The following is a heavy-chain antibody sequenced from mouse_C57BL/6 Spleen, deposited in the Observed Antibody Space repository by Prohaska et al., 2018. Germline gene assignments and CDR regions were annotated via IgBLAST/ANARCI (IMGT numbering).Heavy chain of an antibody. V-gene: IGHV6-6*01. D-gene: IGHD1-1*01. J-gene: IGHJ3*01. CDR2: IRNTANNHAT. CDR3: TPYYYGSSYVEFAY. Sequence: DRGLEWVAEIRNTANNHATYYAESVKGRFTISRDDSKSSVYLQMNSLRAEDTCIYYCTPYYYGSSYVEFAYWGQGTLVTVSA.